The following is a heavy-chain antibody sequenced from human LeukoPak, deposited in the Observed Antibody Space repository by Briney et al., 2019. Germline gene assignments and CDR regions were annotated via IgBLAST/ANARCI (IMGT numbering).Heavy chain of an antibody. J-gene: IGHJ1*01. D-gene: IGHD1-7*01. CDR1: GYTFTGYY. CDR2: INPNSGGT. CDR3: ARGPPITGTTGYFQH. Sequence: ASVKVSCKASGYTFTGYYMHWVRQAPGQGLEWMGWINPNSGGTNYAQKFQGRVTMTRDTSISTAYMELSRLRSDDTAVYYCARGPPITGTTGYFQHWGQGTLVTVSS. V-gene: IGHV1-2*02.